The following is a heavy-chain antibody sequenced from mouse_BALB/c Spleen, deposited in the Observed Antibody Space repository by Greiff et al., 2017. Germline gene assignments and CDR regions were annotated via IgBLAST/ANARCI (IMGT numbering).Heavy chain of an antibody. V-gene: IGHV14-4*02. CDR2: IDPENGDT. CDR1: GFNIKDYY. J-gene: IGHJ3*01. Sequence: EVKLMESGAELVRSGASVKLSCTASGFNIKDYYMHWVKQRPEQGLEWIGWIDPENGDTEYAPKFQGKATMTADTSSNTAYLQLSSLTSEDTAVYYCNADDGSWFAYWGQGTLVTVSA. CDR3: NADDGSWFAY. D-gene: IGHD2-12*01.